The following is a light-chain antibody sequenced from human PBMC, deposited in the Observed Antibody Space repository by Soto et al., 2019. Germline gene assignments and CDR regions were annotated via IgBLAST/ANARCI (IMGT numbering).Light chain of an antibody. J-gene: IGKJ1*01. CDR3: QQYGSSMRT. Sequence: EIVLTQSPGTLSLSPGERATLSCRASQSVSSSYLAWYQQKRGQAPRLLIYGASSRTTGIPDRFSGSGSGTDFTITISRLKPEDFAVYYCQQYGSSMRTFGQGTKAQIK. V-gene: IGKV3-20*01. CDR2: GAS. CDR1: QSVSSSY.